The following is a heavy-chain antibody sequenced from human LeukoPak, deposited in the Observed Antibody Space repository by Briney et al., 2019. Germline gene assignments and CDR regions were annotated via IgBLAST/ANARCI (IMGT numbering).Heavy chain of an antibody. CDR2: ISAYNGNT. Sequence: GASVKVSCKASGYTFTSYGISGVRQALGQGLEWMGWISAYNGNTNYAQKLQGRVTMTTDTSTSTAYMELRSPRSDVTAVYYCAGDPWGSYRKGTFDYWGQGTLVTVSS. V-gene: IGHV1-18*01. J-gene: IGHJ4*02. D-gene: IGHD3-16*02. CDR1: GYTFTSYG. CDR3: AGDPWGSYRKGTFDY.